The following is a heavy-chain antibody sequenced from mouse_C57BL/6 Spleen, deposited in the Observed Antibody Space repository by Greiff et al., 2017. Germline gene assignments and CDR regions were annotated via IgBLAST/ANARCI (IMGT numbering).Heavy chain of an antibody. CDR1: GFTFSSYA. Sequence: EVKLVESGGGLVKPGGSLKLSCAASGFTFSSYAMSWVRQTPEKRLEWVATISDGGSYTYYPDNVKGRFTISRDNAKNNLYLQMSHLKSEDTAMYYCARDHRDGYYDYWGQGTTLTVSS. CDR3: ARDHRDGYYDY. V-gene: IGHV5-4*01. D-gene: IGHD2-3*01. J-gene: IGHJ2*01. CDR2: ISDGGSYT.